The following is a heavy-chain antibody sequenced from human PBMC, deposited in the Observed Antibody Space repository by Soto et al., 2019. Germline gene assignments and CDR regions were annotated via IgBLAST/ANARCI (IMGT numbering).Heavy chain of an antibody. CDR2: IKSKAHGGTT. CDR1: DFILSDAW. J-gene: IGHJ4*02. Sequence: EVQLEESGGGLIKPGESLTLSCAASDFILSDAWMKWVRQAPGKGLEWVGRIKSKAHGGTTDYAAPLKGRFTILRDDSKNTLYLQMDILQTADTAMYYCASYRDSSGLRRYDYWGQGALVTVSS. V-gene: IGHV3-15*07. CDR3: ASYRDSSGLRRYDY. D-gene: IGHD3-22*01.